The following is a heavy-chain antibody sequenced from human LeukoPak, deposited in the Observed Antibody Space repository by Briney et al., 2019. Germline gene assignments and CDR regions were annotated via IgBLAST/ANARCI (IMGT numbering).Heavy chain of an antibody. CDR3: ARAGAYYGSGIPLDI. J-gene: IGHJ3*02. CDR1: GGSFSGYY. CDR2: INHSGST. Sequence: SETLSLTCAVCGGSFSGYYWSWIRQPPGKGLEGIGEINHSGSTNYNPSLKSRVTISVDTSKNQFSLKLSSVTAADTAVYYCARAGAYYGSGIPLDIWGQGTIVTVSS. D-gene: IGHD3-10*01. V-gene: IGHV4-34*01.